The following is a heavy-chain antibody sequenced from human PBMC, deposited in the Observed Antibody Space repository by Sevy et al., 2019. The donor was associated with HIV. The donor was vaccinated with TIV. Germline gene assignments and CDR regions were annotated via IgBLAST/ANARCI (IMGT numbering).Heavy chain of an antibody. D-gene: IGHD3-22*01. V-gene: IGHV5-51*01. CDR1: GYSFTSHW. CDR3: ATSRSGYFDSSGYYIY. CDR2: IYPDDSET. Sequence: GESLKISCEGSGYSFTSHWIGWVRHMPGKGLEWMGIIYPDDSETRYSPSFQGQVTFWADKSISPAYLQWSSLKASDTAMYYCATSRSGYFDSSGYYIYWGQGTMVTVSS. J-gene: IGHJ4*02.